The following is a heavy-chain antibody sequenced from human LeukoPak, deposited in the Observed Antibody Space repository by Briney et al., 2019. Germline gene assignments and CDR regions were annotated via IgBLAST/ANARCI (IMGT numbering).Heavy chain of an antibody. V-gene: IGHV3-23*01. CDR2: ISGGGSGT. CDR3: ARSTSVTPTEFDY. D-gene: IGHD4-17*01. Sequence: GGSLRLSCSASGFTFSTYAMTWVRQAPGKGLEWVPAISGGGSGTYYVDSVKGRFTISRDNSKNTLYLQMNSLRAEDTAVYYCARSTSVTPTEFDYWGQGTLVTVSS. CDR1: GFTFSTYA. J-gene: IGHJ4*02.